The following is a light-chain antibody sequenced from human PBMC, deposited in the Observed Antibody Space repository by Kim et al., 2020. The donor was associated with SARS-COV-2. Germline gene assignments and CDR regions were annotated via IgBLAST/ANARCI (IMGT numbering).Light chain of an antibody. J-gene: IGLJ3*02. Sequence: QRVTMSCPGSSSNIGGNTVTWYQQFPGTAPKVVISRNDERPSGLSDRFSGSKSGTSASLAISGLQSEDEADYYCATWDDRLKGVVFGGGTRLTVL. CDR3: ATWDDRLKGVV. CDR1: SSNIGGNT. CDR2: RND. V-gene: IGLV1-44*01.